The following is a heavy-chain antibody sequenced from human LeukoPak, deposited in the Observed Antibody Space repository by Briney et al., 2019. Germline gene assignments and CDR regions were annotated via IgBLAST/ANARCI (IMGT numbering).Heavy chain of an antibody. CDR3: ARNGRGVAFYYYYYMDV. J-gene: IGHJ6*03. CDR2: ISGSGSPT. V-gene: IGHV3-48*03. CDR1: GFTFSNYE. D-gene: IGHD3-10*01. Sequence: PGGSLRLSCVASGFTFSNYEMNWVRQAPGKGPEWLSYISGSGSPTHYTDSVKGRFTISRDNAKNSLYLQMNSLRVDDTAVYYCARNGRGVAFYYYYYMDVWGKGTPVTVSS.